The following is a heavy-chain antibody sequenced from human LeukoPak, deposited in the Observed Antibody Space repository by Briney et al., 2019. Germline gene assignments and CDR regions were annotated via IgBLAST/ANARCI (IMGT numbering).Heavy chain of an antibody. Sequence: GGSLRLSCAASGFTFSSYGMHWVRQAPGKGLEWVAVISYDGSNKYYADSVKGRFTISRDNSKNTLYLQMNSLRAEDTAVYYCAKDSEVAPFDYWGQGTLVTVSS. CDR3: AKDSEVAPFDY. J-gene: IGHJ4*02. V-gene: IGHV3-30*18. CDR2: ISYDGSNK. CDR1: GFTFSSYG.